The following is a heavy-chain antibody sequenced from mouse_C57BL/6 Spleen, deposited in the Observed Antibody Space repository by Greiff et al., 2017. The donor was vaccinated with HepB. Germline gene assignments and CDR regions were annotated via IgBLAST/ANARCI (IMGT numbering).Heavy chain of an antibody. Sequence: QVQLQQPGAELVMPGASVKLSCKASGYTFTSYWMHWVKQRPGQGLEWIGELDPSDSYTNYNPKFKGKSTLTVDKSSSTAYMQLSSLTSADSAVYYCARGQASAYYSNYYYFDYWGQGTTLTVSS. D-gene: IGHD2-5*01. CDR3: ARGQASAYYSNYYYFDY. CDR1: GYTFTSYW. J-gene: IGHJ2*01. CDR2: LDPSDSYT. V-gene: IGHV1-69*01.